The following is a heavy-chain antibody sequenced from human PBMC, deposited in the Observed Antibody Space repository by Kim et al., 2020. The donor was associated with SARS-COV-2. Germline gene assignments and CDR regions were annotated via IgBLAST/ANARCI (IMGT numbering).Heavy chain of an antibody. V-gene: IGHV4-59*08. J-gene: IGHJ4*02. CDR2: IYYSGST. Sequence: SETLSLTCTVSGGSISSYYWSWIRQPPGKGLEWIGYIYYSGSTNYNPSLKSRVTISVDTSKNQFSLKLSSVTAADTAVYYCARQWGHSSSWYVFGYWGQGTLVTVSS. D-gene: IGHD6-13*01. CDR1: GGSISSYY. CDR3: ARQWGHSSSWYVFGY.